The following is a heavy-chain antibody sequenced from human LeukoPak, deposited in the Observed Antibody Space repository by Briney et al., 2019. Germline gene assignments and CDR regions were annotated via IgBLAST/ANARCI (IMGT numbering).Heavy chain of an antibody. CDR2: IYTSGST. J-gene: IGHJ6*03. Sequence: SETLSLTCTVSGGSISSYYWSWIRQPAGKGLEWIGRIYTSGSTNYNPSLKSRVTMSVDTSKNQFSLKLSSVTAADTAVYYCARDRGPISGYYSSGSYYYPHYYYYYYMDVWGKGTTVTVSS. CDR3: ARDRGPISGYYSSGSYYYPHYYYYYYMDV. CDR1: GGSISSYY. V-gene: IGHV4-4*07. D-gene: IGHD3-10*01.